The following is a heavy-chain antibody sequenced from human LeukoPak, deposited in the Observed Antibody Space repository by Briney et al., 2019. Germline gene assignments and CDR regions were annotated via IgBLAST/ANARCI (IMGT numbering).Heavy chain of an antibody. D-gene: IGHD5-24*01. V-gene: IGHV4-59*01. J-gene: IGHJ4*02. CDR1: GGSISSYY. CDR3: ARDGRSHRDGYNPFDY. CDR2: IYYSGST. Sequence: SETLSLTCAVSGGSISSYYWSWIRQPPGKGLEWIGYIYYSGSTNYNPSLKSRVTISVDTSKNQFSLKLSSVTAADTAVYYCARDGRSHRDGYNPFDYWGQGTLVTVSS.